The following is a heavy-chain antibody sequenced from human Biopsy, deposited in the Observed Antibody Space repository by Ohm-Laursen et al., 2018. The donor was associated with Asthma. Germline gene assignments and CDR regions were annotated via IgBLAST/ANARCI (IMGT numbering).Heavy chain of an antibody. Sequence: ASVKVSCKTSGYTFNSAGITWVRQAPGQGLEWMGWISVYNGNTKVAQKFQDRVTMITDTSTSTAYMELRSLGSDDTAVYFCARAVDYSHYYGIDVWGQGTTVTVS. CDR3: ARAVDYSHYYGIDV. CDR1: GYTFNSAG. D-gene: IGHD3-10*01. J-gene: IGHJ6*02. CDR2: ISVYNGNT. V-gene: IGHV1-18*01.